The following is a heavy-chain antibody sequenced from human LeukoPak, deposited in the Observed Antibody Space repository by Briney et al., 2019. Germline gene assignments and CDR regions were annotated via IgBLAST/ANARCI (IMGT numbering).Heavy chain of an antibody. V-gene: IGHV1-2*02. Sequence: GASVKVSCEASGYTFTGYYMNWVRQAPGQGLEWMGWINPNSGGTNYAQKFQGRVTMTRDTSISTAYMELSRLRSDDTAVYYCARDDNGMDVWGQGTTVTVSS. CDR1: GYTFTGYY. D-gene: IGHD3-22*01. J-gene: IGHJ6*02. CDR2: INPNSGGT. CDR3: ARDDNGMDV.